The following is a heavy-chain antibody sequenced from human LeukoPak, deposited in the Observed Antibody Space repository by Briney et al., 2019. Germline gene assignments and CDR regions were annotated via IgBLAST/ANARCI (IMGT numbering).Heavy chain of an antibody. CDR1: GFTFSSYA. V-gene: IGHV3-7*01. CDR2: IKQDGSEK. CDR3: AREDQLLLTTFDY. J-gene: IGHJ4*02. Sequence: GGSLRLSCAASGFTFSSYAMSWVRQAPGKGLEWVANIKQDGSEKYYVDSVKGRFTISRDNAKNSLYLQMNSLRAEDTAVYYCAREDQLLLTTFDYWGQGTLVTVSS. D-gene: IGHD2-2*01.